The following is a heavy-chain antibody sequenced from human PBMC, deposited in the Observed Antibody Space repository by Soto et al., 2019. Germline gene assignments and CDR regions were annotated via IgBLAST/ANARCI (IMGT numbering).Heavy chain of an antibody. D-gene: IGHD5-12*01. J-gene: IGHJ3*02. V-gene: IGHV1-46*01. CDR1: GYAFTSYY. Sequence: ASVKVSCKASGYAFTSYYMHWMRQAPGQGLEWMGIINPSGGSTSYAQKFQRRVTMTRDTSKKQFSLKLSSVTAADTAVYYCARVPLRGYSGYDLDDAFDIWGQGTMVTVSS. CDR3: ARVPLRGYSGYDLDDAFDI. CDR2: INPSGGST.